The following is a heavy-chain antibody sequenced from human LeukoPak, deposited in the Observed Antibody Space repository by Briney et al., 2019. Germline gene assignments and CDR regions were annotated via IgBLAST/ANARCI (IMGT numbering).Heavy chain of an antibody. CDR3: ARVVYLQQLGFDY. CDR1: GFPFSSYW. J-gene: IGHJ4*02. D-gene: IGHD6-13*01. V-gene: IGHV3-7*03. CDR2: IKQDGSEK. Sequence: PGGSLRLSCVASGFPFSSYWMSWVRQAPGKGLEWVANIKQDGSEKYYVDSVKGRFTISRDNAKNSLYLQMNSLRAEDTAVYYCARVVYLQQLGFDYWGQGTLVTVSS.